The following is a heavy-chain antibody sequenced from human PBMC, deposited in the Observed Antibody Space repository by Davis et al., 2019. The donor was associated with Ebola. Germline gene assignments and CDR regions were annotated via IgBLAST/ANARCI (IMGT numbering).Heavy chain of an antibody. V-gene: IGHV1-8*02. Sequence: ASVKVSCKASGYTFTGYYIHWVRQATGQGLEWVGWMNPNSGNTGYAQKFQGRVTMTRNTSISTAYMEVSSLRSEDTAVYYCARRLGVSKDTRHDHWGQGTLVTVSS. J-gene: IGHJ4*02. CDR1: GYTFTGYY. CDR2: MNPNSGNT. CDR3: ARRLGVSKDTRHDH. D-gene: IGHD2-15*01.